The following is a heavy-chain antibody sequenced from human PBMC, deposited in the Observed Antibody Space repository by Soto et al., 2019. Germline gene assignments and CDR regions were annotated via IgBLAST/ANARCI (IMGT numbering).Heavy chain of an antibody. J-gene: IGHJ6*02. V-gene: IGHV3-73*02. D-gene: IGHD6-19*01. CDR3: AKGEGPRAVAGSLYYYGMDV. CDR1: GFTFSGSA. CDR2: IRNKANTYAT. Sequence: EVQLVESGGGLVQPGGSLKLSCAASGFTFSGSAVHWVRQASGKGLEWVGRIRNKANTYATAYAASVKGRFTISRDDSKNTAYLQMNSLTTDDTAVYYCAKGEGPRAVAGSLYYYGMDVWGRGTAVTVS.